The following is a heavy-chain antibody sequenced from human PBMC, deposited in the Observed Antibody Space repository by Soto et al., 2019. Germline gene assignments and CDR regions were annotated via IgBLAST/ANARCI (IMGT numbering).Heavy chain of an antibody. D-gene: IGHD6-6*01. CDR3: ARGYSSSSVYYYGMDV. V-gene: IGHV1-8*01. CDR2: MNHNSGNT. J-gene: IGHJ6*01. CDR1: GYTFPSDD. Sequence: GASEEVACKASGYTFPSDDINCVLQATGQGHEWMGLMNHNSGNTGYAQKFQGRVTMTRNPSISTAYMELSSLRSEDTAVYYCARGYSSSSVYYYGMDVWGQGPTVNVFS.